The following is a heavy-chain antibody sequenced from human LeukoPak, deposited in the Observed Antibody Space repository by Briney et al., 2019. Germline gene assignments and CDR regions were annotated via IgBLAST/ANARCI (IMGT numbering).Heavy chain of an antibody. D-gene: IGHD6-19*01. CDR2: ISSNGRRT. J-gene: IGHJ4*02. V-gene: IGHV3-64*01. Sequence: GGSLRLSCAASGFTFSSYSMHWVRQAPGKGLEFVSAISSNGRRTYYANSVKGGFTISRDISKNTLYLQMGSLRAEDMAVYSCARVDYGSGCDSWGQGTLVTVSS. CDR3: ARVDYGSGCDS. CDR1: GFTFSSYS.